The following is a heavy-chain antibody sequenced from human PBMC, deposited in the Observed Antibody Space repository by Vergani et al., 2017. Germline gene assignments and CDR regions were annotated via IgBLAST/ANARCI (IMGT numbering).Heavy chain of an antibody. CDR2: INPSGGST. V-gene: IGHV1-46*03. Sequence: QVQLVQSGAEVKKPGASVKVSCKASGYTFTSYYMHWVRQAPGQGLEWMGIINPSGGSTSYAQKFQGRVTMTRDTSTSTVYMELSSLRSEDTAVYYCARASFITMVRGLYYYYGMDVWGQGTTVTVSS. J-gene: IGHJ6*02. CDR1: GYTFTSYY. CDR3: ARASFITMVRGLYYYYGMDV. D-gene: IGHD3-10*01.